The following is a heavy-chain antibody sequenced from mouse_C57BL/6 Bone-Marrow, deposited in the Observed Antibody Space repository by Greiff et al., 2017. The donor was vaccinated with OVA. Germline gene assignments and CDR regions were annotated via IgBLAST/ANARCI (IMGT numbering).Heavy chain of an antibody. CDR3: ARFDYDEGFAY. CDR2: IYPGDGDT. J-gene: IGHJ3*01. Sequence: LQESGAELVKPGASVKISCKASGYAFSSYWMNWVKQRPGKGLEWIGQIYPGDGDTNYNGKFKGKATLTADKSSSTAYMQLSSLTSEDSAVYFCARFDYDEGFAYWGQGTLVTVSA. CDR1: GYAFSSYW. D-gene: IGHD2-4*01. V-gene: IGHV1-80*01.